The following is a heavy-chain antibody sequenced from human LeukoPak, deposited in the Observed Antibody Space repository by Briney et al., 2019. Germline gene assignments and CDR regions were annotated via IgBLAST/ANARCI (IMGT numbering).Heavy chain of an antibody. CDR1: GFTFSSYG. Sequence: GGTLRLSCAASGFTFSSYGMSWVRQAPGKGLEWVSAISGSGGSTYYADSVKGRFTISRDNSKNTLYLQMNSLRAEDTAVYYCAKIGRRYDFWTGYYEEEVDYMDVWGKGTTVTVSS. D-gene: IGHD3-3*01. J-gene: IGHJ6*03. CDR3: AKIGRRYDFWTGYYEEEVDYMDV. V-gene: IGHV3-23*01. CDR2: ISGSGGST.